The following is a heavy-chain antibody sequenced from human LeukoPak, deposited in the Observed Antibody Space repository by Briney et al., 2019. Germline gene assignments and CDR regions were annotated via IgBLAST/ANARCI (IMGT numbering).Heavy chain of an antibody. Sequence: GGSLRLSCAASGFTFSSYWMHWVRQAPGKGLEWVSSISSSSSYIYYADSVKGRFTISRDNAKNSLYLQMNSLRAEDTAVYYCARRRGYSYGYCDYWGQGTLVTVSS. V-gene: IGHV3-21*01. CDR2: ISSSSSYI. CDR3: ARRRGYSYGYCDY. D-gene: IGHD5-18*01. J-gene: IGHJ4*02. CDR1: GFTFSSYW.